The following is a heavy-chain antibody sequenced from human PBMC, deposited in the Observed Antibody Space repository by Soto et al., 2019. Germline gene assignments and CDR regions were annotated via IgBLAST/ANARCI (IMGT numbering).Heavy chain of an antibody. CDR2: IYPGDSDT. CDR1: GYSFTSYW. V-gene: IGHV5-51*01. Sequence: GESLKISCKGSGYSFTSYWIGCVRQMPGKGLEWMGIIYPGDSDTRYSPSFQGQVTISADKSISTAYLQWSSLKASDTAVYYCARDKLPLIWFGEAFDIWGQGTMVTVSS. D-gene: IGHD3-10*01. CDR3: ARDKLPLIWFGEAFDI. J-gene: IGHJ3*02.